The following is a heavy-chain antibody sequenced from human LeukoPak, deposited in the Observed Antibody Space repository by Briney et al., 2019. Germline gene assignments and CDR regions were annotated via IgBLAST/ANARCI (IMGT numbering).Heavy chain of an antibody. Sequence: GGSLRLSCAASGFTLSTYWMHWVRQAPGKGLVWVARINSDGSSANYADSVKGRFTISRDNAKNTLYLQMNSLRAEDTAVYYCARGQWLVSHWYFDLWGRGTLVTVSS. CDR2: INSDGSSA. J-gene: IGHJ2*01. CDR3: ARGQWLVSHWYFDL. D-gene: IGHD6-19*01. CDR1: GFTLSTYW. V-gene: IGHV3-74*01.